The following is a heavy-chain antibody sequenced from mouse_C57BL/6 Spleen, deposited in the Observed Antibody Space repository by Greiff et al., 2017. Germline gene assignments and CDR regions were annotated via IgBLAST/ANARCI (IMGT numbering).Heavy chain of an antibody. CDR2: IYPGDGDT. D-gene: IGHD2-2*01. CDR1: GYAFSSSW. CDR3: ARGLGWGFDY. V-gene: IGHV1-82*01. J-gene: IGHJ2*01. Sequence: QVQLQQSGPELVKPGASVKISCKASGYAFSSSWMNWVKQRPGKGLEWIGRIYPGDGDTNYNGKFKGKATLTADKSSSTAYMQLSSLTSEDSAVYFCARGLGWGFDYWGQGTTLTVSS.